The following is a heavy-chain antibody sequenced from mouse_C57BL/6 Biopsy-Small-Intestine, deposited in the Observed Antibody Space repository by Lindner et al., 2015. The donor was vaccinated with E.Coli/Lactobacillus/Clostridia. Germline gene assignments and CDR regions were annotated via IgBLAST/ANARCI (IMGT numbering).Heavy chain of an antibody. CDR2: INPNNGGT. CDR1: GYTFTDYN. Sequence: VQLQESGPELVKPGASVKMSCKASGYTFTDYNMHWVKQSHGKSLEWIGYINPNNGGTSYNQKFKGKATLTVNKSSSTAYMELRSLTSEDSAVYYCARGGIYYDPYYAMDYWGQGTSVTVSS. CDR3: ARGGIYYDPYYAMDY. D-gene: IGHD2-4*01. V-gene: IGHV1-22*01. J-gene: IGHJ4*01.